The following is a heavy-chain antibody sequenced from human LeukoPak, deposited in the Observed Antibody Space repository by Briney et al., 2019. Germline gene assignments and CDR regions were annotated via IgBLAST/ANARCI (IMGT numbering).Heavy chain of an antibody. Sequence: GGSLRLSCAASGFTFSSYAMHWVRQAPGKGLEWVALISYDGSNKYYADSVKGRFTISRDNSKNTLYLQMNSLRAEDTAVYYCAKDYYYDSSREPGYFQHWGQGTLVTVSS. D-gene: IGHD3-22*01. V-gene: IGHV3-30*04. CDR3: AKDYYYDSSREPGYFQH. CDR2: ISYDGSNK. CDR1: GFTFSSYA. J-gene: IGHJ1*01.